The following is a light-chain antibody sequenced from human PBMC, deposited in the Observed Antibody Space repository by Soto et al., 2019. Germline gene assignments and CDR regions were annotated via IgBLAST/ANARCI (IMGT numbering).Light chain of an antibody. Sequence: DFHMTQSPSTLSASVGDRVTITCRTSQSVYSWLAWYQQKPGKAPKLLIFDDSISQSGVPSRFNGSASGTEFTLTISSLQPDDFATYYCQHYGGLYTFGQGTKLEIK. V-gene: IGKV1-5*01. J-gene: IGKJ2*01. CDR3: QHYGGLYT. CDR2: DDS. CDR1: QSVYSW.